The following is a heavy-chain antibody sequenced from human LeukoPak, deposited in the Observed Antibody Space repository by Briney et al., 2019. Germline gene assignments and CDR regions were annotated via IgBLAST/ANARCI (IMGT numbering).Heavy chain of an antibody. CDR1: GFTVSNHY. J-gene: IGHJ3*02. CDR2: IYSGGNT. Sequence: PGGSLRLSCAASGFTVSNHYMNWVRQAPGKGLEWVSVIYSGGNTYYADSVKGRLTISRDNSKNTLYLQMNSLRAEDTAVYYCARDYVWGSYRFHDAFDIWGQGTMVTVSS. D-gene: IGHD3-16*02. CDR3: ARDYVWGSYRFHDAFDI. V-gene: IGHV3-53*01.